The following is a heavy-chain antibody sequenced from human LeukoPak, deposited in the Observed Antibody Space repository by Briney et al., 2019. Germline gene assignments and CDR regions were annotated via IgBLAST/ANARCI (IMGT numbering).Heavy chain of an antibody. J-gene: IGHJ4*02. Sequence: GESLKISCKGSGYRLTSYWIGWVRQMPGKGLDWMGIIYPGDSDTKYGPSFQGQVSMSADKSINTAYLQWSSLKASDTAIYYCARLGGTAMDYWGQGTPVTVSS. CDR3: ARLGGTAMDY. CDR2: IYPGDSDT. D-gene: IGHD5-18*01. CDR1: GYRLTSYW. V-gene: IGHV5-51*01.